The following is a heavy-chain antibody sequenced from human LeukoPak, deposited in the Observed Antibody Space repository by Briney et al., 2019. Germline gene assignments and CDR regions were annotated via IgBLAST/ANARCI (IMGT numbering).Heavy chain of an antibody. D-gene: IGHD5-24*01. CDR2: ISSSGSTI. CDR3: ARGKDGYNFHAFDI. J-gene: IGHJ3*02. CDR1: GFTFSDYY. Sequence: PGGSLRLSCAASGFTFSDYYMSWIRQAPGKGLEWVSYISSSGSTIYYADSVKGRFTISRDNAKNSLYLQMNSLRAEDTALYYCARGKDGYNFHAFDIWGQGTMVTVSS. V-gene: IGHV3-11*01.